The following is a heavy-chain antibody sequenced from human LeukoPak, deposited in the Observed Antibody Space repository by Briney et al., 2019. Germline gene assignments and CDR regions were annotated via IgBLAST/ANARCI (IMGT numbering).Heavy chain of an antibody. D-gene: IGHD6-13*01. Sequence: GGSLRLSCAASGFTFSSFDMYWVRQAPGKGLECVASISRQSGASTYYAASVEGRFTISRDNSRSTLYLEMNSLRVDDTAVYYCAKDRAQRSAAAGTRDYWGQGTLVTVSS. J-gene: IGHJ4*02. CDR2: ISRQSGAST. CDR3: AKDRAQRSAAAGTRDY. V-gene: IGHV3-23*01. CDR1: GFTFSSFD.